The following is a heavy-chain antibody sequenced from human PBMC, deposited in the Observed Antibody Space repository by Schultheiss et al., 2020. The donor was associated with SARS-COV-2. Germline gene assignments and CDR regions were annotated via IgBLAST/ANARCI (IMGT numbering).Heavy chain of an antibody. CDR1: GFTFSSYA. CDR2: IKQDGTEK. J-gene: IGHJ4*02. V-gene: IGHV3-7*03. D-gene: IGHD6-13*01. Sequence: GGSLRLSCAASGFTFSSYAMHWVRQAPGKGLEWVATIKQDGTEKYYVDSVKGRFTISRDNSKNSLYLQMMSLKIEDTAIYYCARDKGYSSFPDYWGQGTLVTVSS. CDR3: ARDKGYSSFPDY.